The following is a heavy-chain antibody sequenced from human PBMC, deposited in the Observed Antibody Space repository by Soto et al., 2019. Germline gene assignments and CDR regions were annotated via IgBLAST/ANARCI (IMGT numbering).Heavy chain of an antibody. Sequence: GGSLRLSCAASGFTFSSYSMNWVRQAPGKGLEWVSSISSSSYIYYADSVKGRFTISRDNAKNSLYLQMNSLRAEDTAVYYCAREKVEYCSSTSCYLDAFDIWGQGTMVTVSS. CDR2: ISSSSYI. CDR3: AREKVEYCSSTSCYLDAFDI. D-gene: IGHD2-2*01. CDR1: GFTFSSYS. V-gene: IGHV3-21*01. J-gene: IGHJ3*02.